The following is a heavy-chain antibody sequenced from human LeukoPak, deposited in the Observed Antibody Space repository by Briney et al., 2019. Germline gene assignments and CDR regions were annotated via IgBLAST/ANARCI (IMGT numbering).Heavy chain of an antibody. J-gene: IGHJ4*02. D-gene: IGHD5-18*01. CDR2: IRYDGTNK. CDR3: AKDHAVQLWFTDF. CDR1: RFTFSSYG. V-gene: IGHV3-30*02. Sequence: GGSLRLSCAASRFTFSSYGLHWVRQAPGKGLEWVAFIRYDGTNKYYADSVKGRFTISRDNSKDTLYLQMNSLRPEDTAVYYCAKDHAVQLWFTDFWGQGALVTVSS.